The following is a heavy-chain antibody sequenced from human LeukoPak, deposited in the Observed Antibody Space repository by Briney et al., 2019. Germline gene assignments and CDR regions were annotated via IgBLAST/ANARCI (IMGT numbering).Heavy chain of an antibody. D-gene: IGHD4-23*01. J-gene: IGHJ4*02. Sequence: ASVKVSFKASGYTFTGYYMHWVRQAPGQGLEWMGWINPNSGGTNYAQKFQGRVTMTRDTSISTAYKELSRLRSDDTAVYYCARGYYGGNPTLFDYWGQGTLVTVSS. V-gene: IGHV1-2*02. CDR2: INPNSGGT. CDR3: ARGYYGGNPTLFDY. CDR1: GYTFTGYY.